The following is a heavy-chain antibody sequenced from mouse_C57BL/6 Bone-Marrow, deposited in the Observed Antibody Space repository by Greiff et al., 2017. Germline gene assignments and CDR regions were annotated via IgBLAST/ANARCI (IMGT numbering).Heavy chain of an antibody. CDR1: GYTFTNYW. CDR2: IYPGGGYT. D-gene: IGHD2-14*01. Sequence: VQLQQSGAELVRPGTSVKMSCKASGYTFTNYWIGWAKQRPGHGLEWIGDIYPGGGYTNYNEKFKGKATLTADKSSSTAYMQFISLTSEDSAIYYCARIGSYREHYAMDYWGQGTSVTVSS. CDR3: ARIGSYREHYAMDY. V-gene: IGHV1-63*01. J-gene: IGHJ4*01.